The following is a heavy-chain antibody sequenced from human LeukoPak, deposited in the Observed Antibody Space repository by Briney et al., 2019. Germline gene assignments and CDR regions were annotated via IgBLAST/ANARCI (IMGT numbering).Heavy chain of an antibody. Sequence: ASVKVSCKASAYTFTSDGISWVRQAPGQGLEWMGIINPSSGSTSYAQKFQGRVTMTRDTSTSTVDMELSSLRFEDTAVYYCARGGTVTTAPIDYWGQGTLVTVSS. D-gene: IGHD4-17*01. CDR3: ARGGTVTTAPIDY. CDR1: AYTFTSDG. J-gene: IGHJ4*02. CDR2: INPSSGST. V-gene: IGHV1-46*01.